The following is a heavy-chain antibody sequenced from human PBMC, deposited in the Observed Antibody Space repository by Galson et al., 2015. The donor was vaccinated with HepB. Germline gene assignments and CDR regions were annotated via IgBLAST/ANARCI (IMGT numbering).Heavy chain of an antibody. Sequence: SLRLSCAASGFTFSNYAMSWVRQAPGEGLEWVSGIRASGRNTYYADSVKGRFTISRDNSKSTLYLQMNSLRAEDTALYYCVKDRNGAHVGAHDIWGQGTKVSVSS. D-gene: IGHD4/OR15-4a*01. V-gene: IGHV3-23*01. CDR1: GFTFSNYA. CDR2: IRASGRNT. CDR3: VKDRNGAHVGAHDI. J-gene: IGHJ3*02.